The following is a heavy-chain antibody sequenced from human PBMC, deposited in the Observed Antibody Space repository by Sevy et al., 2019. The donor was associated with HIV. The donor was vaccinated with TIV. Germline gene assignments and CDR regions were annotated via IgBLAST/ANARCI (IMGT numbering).Heavy chain of an antibody. CDR2: ISGSGGST. D-gene: IGHD3-22*01. CDR3: AKRATTKYYYDSSGYYLAHYFDY. CDR1: GFTFSSYA. Sequence: GGSLRLSCAASGFTFSSYAMSWVRQAPGKGLEWVSAISGSGGSTYYADSVKGRFTISRDNSKNTLYRQMNSLRAEDTAVYYCAKRATTKYYYDSSGYYLAHYFDYWGQGTLVTVSS. J-gene: IGHJ4*02. V-gene: IGHV3-23*01.